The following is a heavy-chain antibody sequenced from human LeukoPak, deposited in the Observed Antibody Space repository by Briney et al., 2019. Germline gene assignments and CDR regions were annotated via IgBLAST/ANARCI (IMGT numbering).Heavy chain of an antibody. CDR2: ISPYNGNT. CDR1: GYTFTANF. D-gene: IGHD2-15*01. V-gene: IGHV1-18*01. J-gene: IGHJ4*01. Sequence: ASVKVSCKASGYTFTANFLHWVRQAPGQGLEWMGWISPYNGNTNYAQKLQGRVTMTTDTSTSTAYMELRSLRSDDTAVYYCARDHLPDIVVVVTSTASDYWGQGTLVTVSS. CDR3: ARDHLPDIVVVVTSTASDY.